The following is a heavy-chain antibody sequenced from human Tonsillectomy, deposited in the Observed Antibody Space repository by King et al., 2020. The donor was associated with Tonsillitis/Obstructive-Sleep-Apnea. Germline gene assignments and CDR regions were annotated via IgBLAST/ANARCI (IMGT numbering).Heavy chain of an antibody. Sequence: VQLVESGGGLIQPGGSLRLSCAASGFTVSSNYMSWVRQAPGKGLEWVSVIYSGGSTYYADSVKGRFTISRDHSKNTLYLQLNSLRAEDTAVYYCARSRDYYYGMDVWGQGTTVTVSS. CDR3: ARSRDYYYGMDV. V-gene: IGHV3-53*01. CDR2: IYSGGST. CDR1: GFTVSSNY. J-gene: IGHJ6*02.